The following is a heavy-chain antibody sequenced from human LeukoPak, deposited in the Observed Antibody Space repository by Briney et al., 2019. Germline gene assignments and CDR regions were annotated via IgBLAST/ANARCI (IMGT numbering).Heavy chain of an antibody. CDR1: GFTFGDYA. Sequence: GGSLRLSCAASGFTFGDYAMHWVRQAPGKGLEWVSGISWNSGSIGYADSVKGRFTISRDNAKNSLYLQMNSLRAEDTALYYCAKALGPEIAVAGLDYWGQGTLVTVSS. D-gene: IGHD6-19*01. J-gene: IGHJ4*02. V-gene: IGHV3-9*01. CDR2: ISWNSGSI. CDR3: AKALGPEIAVAGLDY.